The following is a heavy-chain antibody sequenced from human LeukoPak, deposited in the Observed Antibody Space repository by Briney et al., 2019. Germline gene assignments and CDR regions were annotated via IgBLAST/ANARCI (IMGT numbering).Heavy chain of an antibody. Sequence: GSLRLSCAASGFTFSSYGMSWVRQAPGKGLEWVSAISGSGGSTYYADSVKGRFTIPRDNAKNSLYLQMNSLRAEDTAVYYCARDSESYYLHYFYMDVWGKGTTVTVSS. CDR2: ISGSGGST. V-gene: IGHV3-23*01. D-gene: IGHD1-26*01. CDR3: ARDSESYYLHYFYMDV. CDR1: GFTFSSYG. J-gene: IGHJ6*03.